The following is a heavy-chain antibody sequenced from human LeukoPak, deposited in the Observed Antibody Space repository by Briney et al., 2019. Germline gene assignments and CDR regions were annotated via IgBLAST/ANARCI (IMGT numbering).Heavy chain of an antibody. Sequence: GGSLRLSCAASGFSFSTFAMSWVRQAPGKGLDWVSVFSGNGGLTYYADSVKGRFTISRDNSKNSLYLQMNSLRAEDTALYFCAKEGGDWLTAAAGYLWYFDLWGRATLVTVSS. CDR3: AKEGGDWLTAAAGYLWYFDL. CDR1: GFSFSTFA. CDR2: FSGNGGLT. V-gene: IGHV3-23*01. J-gene: IGHJ2*01. D-gene: IGHD6-13*01.